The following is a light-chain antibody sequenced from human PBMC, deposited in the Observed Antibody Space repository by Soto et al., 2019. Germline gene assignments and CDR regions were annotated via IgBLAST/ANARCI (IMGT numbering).Light chain of an antibody. CDR2: AAS. CDR3: QQGNSFPFT. V-gene: IGKV1D-12*01. CDR1: QGISNW. Sequence: DIQMNQSPYSVSASVGDRVSITCRASQGISNWLAWYQQKPGRAPKLLIYAASSLQSGVSSRFSGRGSWTDFTLTIISLQPEDFATYYCQQGNSFPFTFGPGTKVDIK. J-gene: IGKJ3*01.